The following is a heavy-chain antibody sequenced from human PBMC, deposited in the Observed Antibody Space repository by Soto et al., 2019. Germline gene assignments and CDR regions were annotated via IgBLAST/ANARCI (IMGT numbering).Heavy chain of an antibody. CDR3: ARIPRVQTRGPRYYYYVIDV. CDR2: IDWDDDK. V-gene: IGHV2-70*01. CDR1: GFSLSTSGMC. J-gene: IGHJ6*02. Sequence: SGPTLVNPTQTLTLTCTFSGFSLSTSGMCVSWIRQPPGKALEWLALIDWDDDKYYGTSLKTRLTISKDTSKNQVVLTMTNMDPVDTATYYCARIPRVQTRGPRYYYYVIDVCGQGTTVTVSS.